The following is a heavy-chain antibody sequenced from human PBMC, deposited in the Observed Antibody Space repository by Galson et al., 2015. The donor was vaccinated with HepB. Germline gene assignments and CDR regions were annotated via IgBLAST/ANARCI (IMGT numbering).Heavy chain of an antibody. CDR1: GGTFSSYA. V-gene: IGHV1-69*13. CDR2: IIPIFGTA. D-gene: IGHD3-22*01. CDR3: ARGKRSYYYDSSGSDFDY. J-gene: IGHJ4*02. Sequence: SVKVYCKASGGTFSSYAISWVRQAPGQGLEWMGGIIPIFGTANYAQKFQGRVTITADESTRTAYMELSSLRSEDTAVYYCARGKRSYYYDSSGSDFDYWGQGTLVTVSS.